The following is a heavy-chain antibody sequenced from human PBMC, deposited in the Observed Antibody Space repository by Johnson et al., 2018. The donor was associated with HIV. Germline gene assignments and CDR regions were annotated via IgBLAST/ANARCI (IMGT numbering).Heavy chain of an antibody. V-gene: IGHV3-20*04. Sequence: VQLVESGGGVVRPGGSLRLSCAASGFTFDDYAMSWVRQAPGKGLEWVSGINWNGGSTGYADSVKGRFTISRDNAKNSLYLQMNRRRAEDTALYYCGGAVGISWVVNDAFDIWGQGTMVTVSS. J-gene: IGHJ3*02. CDR3: GGAVGISWVVNDAFDI. CDR1: GFTFDDYA. CDR2: INWNGGST. D-gene: IGHD2-15*01.